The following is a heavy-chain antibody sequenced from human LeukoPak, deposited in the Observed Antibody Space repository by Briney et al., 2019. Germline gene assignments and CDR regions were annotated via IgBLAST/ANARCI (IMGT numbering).Heavy chain of an antibody. CDR1: GFTFRNYG. Sequence: GGSLRLTCATSGFTFRNYGMNWMRQAPGKGLEGVSSIANNGTIIYNLDSVRGRFTISRDNAKNPVFLQMSSLTVADTAVYYCARERAYYRDNRGFWDFDPWGQGTRVTVSS. CDR2: IANNGTII. V-gene: IGHV3-21*01. J-gene: IGHJ5*02. CDR3: ARERAYYRDNRGFWDFDP. D-gene: IGHD2-21*01.